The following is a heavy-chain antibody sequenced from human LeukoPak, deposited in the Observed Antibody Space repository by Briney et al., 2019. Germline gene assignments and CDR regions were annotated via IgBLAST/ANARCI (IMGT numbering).Heavy chain of an antibody. CDR1: GFTFSSYA. Sequence: QPGRSRRLSCAASGFTFSSYAMTWVRQAPGKGLEWVAVISYDGSNKYYADSVKGRFTTSRDNSKNTLYLQMNSLRAEDTAVYYCARTAMVKYFDYWGQGTLVTVFS. CDR2: ISYDGSNK. CDR3: ARTAMVKYFDY. D-gene: IGHD5-18*01. J-gene: IGHJ4*02. V-gene: IGHV3-30*04.